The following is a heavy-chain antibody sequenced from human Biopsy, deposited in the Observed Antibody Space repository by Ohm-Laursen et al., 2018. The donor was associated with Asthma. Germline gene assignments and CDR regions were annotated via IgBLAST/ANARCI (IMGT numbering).Heavy chain of an antibody. CDR1: GGSINSRTW. CDR3: ARAQDYYDRRGYNRSFDY. V-gene: IGHV4-4*02. Sequence: TLSLTSTGSGGSINSRTWGRWVRQPPREGLAGIGEFVHNGSTNYNPYLKSRVSISIDTSKNQFSLKLCSVTAADTDVYYCARAQDYYDRRGYNRSFDYWGQGTLVTVSS. D-gene: IGHD3-22*01. J-gene: IGHJ4*02. CDR2: FVHNGST.